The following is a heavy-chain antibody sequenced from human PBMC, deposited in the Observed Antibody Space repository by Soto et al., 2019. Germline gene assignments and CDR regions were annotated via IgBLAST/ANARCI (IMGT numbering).Heavy chain of an antibody. CDR2: IYYSGST. CDR3: ARHPGSGWTNWFDP. V-gene: IGHV4-59*08. Sequence: PSETLSLTCTVSGGSISSYYWSWIRQPPEKGLEWIGYIYYSGSTNYNPSLNSRVTISVDTSKNQFSLKLSSVTAADTAVYYCARHPGSGWTNWFDPWGQGTLVTVSS. CDR1: GGSISSYY. J-gene: IGHJ5*02. D-gene: IGHD6-19*01.